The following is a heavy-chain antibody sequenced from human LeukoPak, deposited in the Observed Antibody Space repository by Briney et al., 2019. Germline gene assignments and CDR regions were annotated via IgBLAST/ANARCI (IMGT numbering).Heavy chain of an antibody. D-gene: IGHD3-3*01. CDR3: ARLREIPVFVVVTKSTSYFDY. V-gene: IGHV3-23*01. CDR2: TSSSDAGT. CDR1: GFALSSYA. Sequence: GGSLRLSCAASGFALSSYAMSWVRQAPGKGLEWVSATSSSDAGTYHAESVRGRFTISRDNSKNSLYLQMNSLRAEDTAVYYCARLREIPVFVVVTKSTSYFDYWGQGTLVTVSS. J-gene: IGHJ4*02.